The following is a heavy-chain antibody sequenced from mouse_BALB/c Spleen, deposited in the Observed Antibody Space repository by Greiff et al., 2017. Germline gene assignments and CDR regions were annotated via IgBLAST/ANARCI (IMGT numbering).Heavy chain of an antibody. V-gene: IGHV1-80*01. CDR2: IYPGDGDT. Sequence: QVQLKESGAELVRPGSSVKISCKASGYAFSSYWMNWVKQRPGQGLEWIGQIYPGDGDTNYNGKFKGKATLTADKSSSTAYMQLSSLTSEDSAVYFCARLGGTEYAMDYWGQGTSVTVSS. D-gene: IGHD2-14*01. J-gene: IGHJ4*01. CDR3: ARLGGTEYAMDY. CDR1: GYAFSSYW.